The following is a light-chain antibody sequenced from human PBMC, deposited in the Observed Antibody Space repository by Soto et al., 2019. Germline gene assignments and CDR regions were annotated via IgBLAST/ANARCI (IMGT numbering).Light chain of an antibody. CDR1: QSVSSNY. J-gene: IGKJ5*01. CDR3: QQYGSSSPTT. CDR2: GAS. V-gene: IGKV3-20*01. Sequence: EIVLTQSPDTLSLSPGEGATLSCRASQSVSSNYLAWYQQKPGQAPRLLIYGASTRATGIPDRFSGGGSGTDFTLTISRLEPEDFAVYYCQQYGSSSPTTFGRGTRLEIE.